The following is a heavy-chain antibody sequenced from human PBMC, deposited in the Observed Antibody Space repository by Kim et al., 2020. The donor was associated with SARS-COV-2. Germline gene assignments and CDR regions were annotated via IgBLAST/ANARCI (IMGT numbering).Heavy chain of an antibody. Sequence: HHPYPKVGLTISVDTSKNQFSLKLSSVTAADPAVYYCARVYDSSVSFDYWGQGTLVTVSS. V-gene: IGHV4-30-2*04. J-gene: IGHJ4*02. CDR3: ARVYDSSVSFDY. D-gene: IGHD3-22*01.